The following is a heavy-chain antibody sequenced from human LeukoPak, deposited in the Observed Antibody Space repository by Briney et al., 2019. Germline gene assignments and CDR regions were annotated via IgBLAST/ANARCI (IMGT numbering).Heavy chain of an antibody. CDR3: AKLGGTVSTPTVY. CDR2: ISGSGSNT. Sequence: GGSLRLSCAASGFTLSNSAMTRVRQAPGKGLEWVSVISGSGSNTDYADSVKGRFTISRDNSKNTLSLQMNSLRAEDTAIYYRAKLGGTVSTPTVYLVQGTLVTVSS. D-gene: IGHD1-1*01. V-gene: IGHV3-23*01. J-gene: IGHJ4*02. CDR1: GFTLSNSA.